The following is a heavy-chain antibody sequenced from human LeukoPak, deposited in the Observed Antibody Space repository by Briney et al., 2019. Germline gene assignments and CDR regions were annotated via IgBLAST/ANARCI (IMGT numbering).Heavy chain of an antibody. Sequence: PSETLSLTCRFSGDSLTYYYWTWIRQPAGKGLEWIGRIFSTGSTNYNPSLQSRVTISVDKSKNQFSLRLSSVTAADTAVYFCVREVQLWRQNIYFYYMDAWGKGTTVIVSS. D-gene: IGHD3-16*01. J-gene: IGHJ6*03. CDR1: GDSLTYYY. CDR2: IFSTGST. V-gene: IGHV4-4*07. CDR3: VREVQLWRQNIYFYYMDA.